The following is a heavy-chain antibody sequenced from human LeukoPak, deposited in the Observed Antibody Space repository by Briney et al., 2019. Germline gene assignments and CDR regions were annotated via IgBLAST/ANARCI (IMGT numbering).Heavy chain of an antibody. CDR1: GFTFSDYY. CDR2: ISSRGSII. Sequence: PGGSLRLSCAASGFTFSDYYMSWIRQAPGKGLEWVSYISSRGSIIYYADSVKGRFTISRDNAKNSLYLQMNSLRAEDTAVYYCARDRFHDILTGYLTSIGYWGQGTLVTVSS. D-gene: IGHD3-9*01. CDR3: ARDRFHDILTGYLTSIGY. J-gene: IGHJ4*02. V-gene: IGHV3-11*01.